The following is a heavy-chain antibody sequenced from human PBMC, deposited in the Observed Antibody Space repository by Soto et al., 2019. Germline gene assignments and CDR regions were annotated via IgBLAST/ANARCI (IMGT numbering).Heavy chain of an antibody. CDR3: ARGYYDSSGYTGFDY. CDR1: GFTFSDYY. J-gene: IGHJ4*02. V-gene: IGHV3-11*06. D-gene: IGHD3-22*01. Sequence: GGSLRLSCAASGFTFSDYYMSWIRQAPGKGLEWVSYISSSSSYTNYADSVKGRFTISRDNAKNSLYLQMNSLRAEDTAVYYCARGYYDSSGYTGFDYWGQGTLVTVSS. CDR2: ISSSSSYT.